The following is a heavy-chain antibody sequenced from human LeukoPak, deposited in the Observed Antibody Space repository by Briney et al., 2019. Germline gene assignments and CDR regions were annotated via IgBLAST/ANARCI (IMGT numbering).Heavy chain of an antibody. V-gene: IGHV3-30*03. D-gene: IGHD3-22*01. CDR1: GFTFSSYG. CDR2: ISYDGSNK. Sequence: PGRSLRLSCAASGFTFSSYGMHWVRQAPGKGLDWVAVISYDGSNKYYADSVKGRFTISRDNSKNTLYLQMNSLRAEDTAVYYCALLGRYYDSSGYYYDRVFDYWGQGTLVTVSS. J-gene: IGHJ4*02. CDR3: ALLGRYYDSSGYYYDRVFDY.